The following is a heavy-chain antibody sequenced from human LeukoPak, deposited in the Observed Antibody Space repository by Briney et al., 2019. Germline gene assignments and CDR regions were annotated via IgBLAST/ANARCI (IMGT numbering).Heavy chain of an antibody. CDR2: IYTSGST. CDR1: GGSISSYY. J-gene: IGHJ4*02. CDR3: ARESYSYGPAGFDY. D-gene: IGHD5-18*01. V-gene: IGHV4-4*07. Sequence: SETLSLTCTVSGGSISSYYWSWIRQPAGKGLEWIGRIYTSGSTNYNPSLKSRVTISVDTSKNQFSLKLSSVTAADTAVYYCARESYSYGPAGFDYWGQGTLVTVSS.